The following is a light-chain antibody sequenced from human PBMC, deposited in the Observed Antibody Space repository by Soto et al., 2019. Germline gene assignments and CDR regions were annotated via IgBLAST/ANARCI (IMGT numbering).Light chain of an antibody. CDR1: QSVSSN. CDR3: QQYNKWPPRT. Sequence: EIVMTQSPGTLSVSPGERATLSCRASQSVSSNLAWYQQKPGQAPRLLIYGASTRATGIPARFSGSGSGTEFPLTISSLKSEDFAVYYCQQYNKWPPRTFGQGTKVEIK. V-gene: IGKV3-15*01. J-gene: IGKJ1*01. CDR2: GAS.